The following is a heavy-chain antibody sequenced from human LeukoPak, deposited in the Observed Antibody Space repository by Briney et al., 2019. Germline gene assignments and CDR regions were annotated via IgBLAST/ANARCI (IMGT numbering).Heavy chain of an antibody. Sequence: SETLSLTCTVSGGSISSYYWSWIRQPPGKGLEWIGYIYYSGSTNYNPSLKSRVTISVDTSKNQLSLKLSSVTAADTAVYYCARDKIEAAVSGSLFDHWGQGTLVTVSS. CDR2: IYYSGST. D-gene: IGHD6-13*01. CDR1: GGSISSYY. CDR3: ARDKIEAAVSGSLFDH. J-gene: IGHJ5*02. V-gene: IGHV4-59*01.